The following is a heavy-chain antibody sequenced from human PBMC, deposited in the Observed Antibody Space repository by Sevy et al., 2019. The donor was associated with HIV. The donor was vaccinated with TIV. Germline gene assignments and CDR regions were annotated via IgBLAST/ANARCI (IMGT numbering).Heavy chain of an antibody. J-gene: IGHJ6*02. D-gene: IGHD6-19*01. CDR1: GGSISSYY. CDR2: IYTSGST. V-gene: IGHV4-4*07. Sequence: SETLSLTCTVSGGSISSYYWSWIRQPAGKGLEWIGRIYTSGSTNYNPSLKSRVTMSVDTSKNQFSLKLSSVTAADTAVYYCARDPPVAGTTYYYYGMDVWGQGTTVTVSS. CDR3: ARDPPVAGTTYYYYGMDV.